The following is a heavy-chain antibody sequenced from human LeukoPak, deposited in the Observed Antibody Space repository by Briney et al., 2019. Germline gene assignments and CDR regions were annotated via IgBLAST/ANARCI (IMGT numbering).Heavy chain of an antibody. CDR2: ISSSSSTI. CDR3: ARWDGDDKDY. J-gene: IGHJ4*02. V-gene: IGHV3-48*01. CDR1: GFTFSSYS. Sequence: GGSLRLSCAASGFTFSSYSMNWVRQAPGKGLEWVSYISSSSSTIYYADSVKGRFTISRDNANNSLYLQMNSLTAEDTAVYYCARWDGDDKDYWGQGTLVTVSS. D-gene: IGHD2-21*02.